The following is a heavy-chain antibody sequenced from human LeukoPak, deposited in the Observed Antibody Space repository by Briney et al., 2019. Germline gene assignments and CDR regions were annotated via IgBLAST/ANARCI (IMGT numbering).Heavy chain of an antibody. CDR1: GGSISSYY. CDR2: IYYSGST. J-gene: IGHJ4*02. Sequence: SETLSLTCTVSGGSISSYYWSWIRQPPGKGLEWIGYIYYSGSTNYNPSLKSRVTISINTSKNQFSLKLSSVTAVDTAVYYCARGFRGASFDYWGQGTLVTVSS. V-gene: IGHV4-59*01. CDR3: ARGFRGASFDY. D-gene: IGHD1-26*01.